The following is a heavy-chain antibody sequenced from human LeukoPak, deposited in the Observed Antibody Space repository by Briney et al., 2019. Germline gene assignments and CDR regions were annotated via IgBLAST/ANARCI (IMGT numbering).Heavy chain of an antibody. D-gene: IGHD6-6*01. Sequence: GGSLRLSCAASGFTFSSYGMHWVRQAPGKGLEWVAVISYDGSNKYYADSVKGRFTISRDNSKNTLYLQMNSLRAEDTAVYYCAKDLEYNSYYFDYWGQGTLVTVSS. J-gene: IGHJ4*02. CDR1: GFTFSSYG. CDR2: ISYDGSNK. V-gene: IGHV3-30*18. CDR3: AKDLEYNSYYFDY.